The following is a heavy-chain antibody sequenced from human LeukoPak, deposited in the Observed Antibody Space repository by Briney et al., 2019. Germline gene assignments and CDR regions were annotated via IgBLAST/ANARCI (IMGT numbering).Heavy chain of an antibody. D-gene: IGHD4-11*01. J-gene: IGHJ6*02. CDR1: GFPFSDYY. CDR2: IGGSGSNI. CDR3: ARGLDCSTASCSCMDV. Sequence: GGSLRLSCAASGFPFSDYYMSWIRQAPGKGLEWVSYIGGSGSNIYYADSMKGRFTISRDNSKNSLYLQMNSLRADDTAVYYCARGLDCSTASCSCMDVWGQGTTVTVSS. V-gene: IGHV3-11*01.